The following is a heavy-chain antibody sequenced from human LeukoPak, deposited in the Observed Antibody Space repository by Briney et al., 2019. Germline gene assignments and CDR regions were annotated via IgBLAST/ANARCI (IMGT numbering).Heavy chain of an antibody. CDR3: ARVPPLLGGTGRSDAFDI. J-gene: IGHJ3*02. D-gene: IGHD6-19*01. CDR2: IYPGDSDT. V-gene: IGHV5-51*01. CDR1: GYSFTSYW. Sequence: GESLKISCKGSGYSFTSYWIGWVRQMPGKGLEWMGIIYPGDSDTRYSPSFQGQVTISADKSISTAYLQWSSLKASDTATYYCARVPPLLGGTGRSDAFDIWGQGTMVTVSS.